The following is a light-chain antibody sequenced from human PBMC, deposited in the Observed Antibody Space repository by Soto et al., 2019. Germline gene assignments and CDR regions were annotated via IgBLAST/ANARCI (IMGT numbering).Light chain of an antibody. Sequence: QSVLTQPASVSGSPGQSITISCTGTSKDVGSYNLVSWYQHHPGKAPKLMIFEGSKRPSGVSNRFSGSKSGNTASLTISGLQAEDEADFYCCSYAGSNYYVFGTGTKVTVL. J-gene: IGLJ1*01. CDR3: CSYAGSNYYV. CDR2: EGS. CDR1: SKDVGSYNL. V-gene: IGLV2-23*01.